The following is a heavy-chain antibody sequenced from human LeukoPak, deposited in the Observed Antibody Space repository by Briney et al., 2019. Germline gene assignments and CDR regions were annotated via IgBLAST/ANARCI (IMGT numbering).Heavy chain of an antibody. D-gene: IGHD6-6*01. V-gene: IGHV1-2*02. CDR1: GYTFTGNF. CDR2: INPNGGCT. CDR3: ARGHSSLRLYYFDY. Sequence: ASVKVSCKASGYTFTGNFIHWVRQAPGQGLEWVGWINPNGGCTNYAQKFQGRVTMTRDMSISTAYMDLSSLTSEDTAIYYCARGHSSLRLYYFDYWGQGTLVTVSS. J-gene: IGHJ4*02.